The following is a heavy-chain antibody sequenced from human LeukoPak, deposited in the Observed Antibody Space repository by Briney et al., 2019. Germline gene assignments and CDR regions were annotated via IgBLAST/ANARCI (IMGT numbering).Heavy chain of an antibody. CDR3: ARQGGSGYYHYFDY. D-gene: IGHD3-22*01. J-gene: IGHJ4*02. Sequence: GGSLRLSCAASGFTFSNYGMHWVRQAPGKGLEWVAVIWYDGINKYYADSVKGRFTISRDNAKNSLYLQMNSLRAEDTAVYYCARQGGSGYYHYFDYWGQGTLVTVSS. V-gene: IGHV3-33*01. CDR1: GFTFSNYG. CDR2: IWYDGINK.